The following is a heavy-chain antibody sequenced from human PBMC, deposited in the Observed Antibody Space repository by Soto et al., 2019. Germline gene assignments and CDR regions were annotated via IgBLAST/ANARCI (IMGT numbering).Heavy chain of an antibody. CDR1: GDSVSSNSAA. CDR3: ARGRGGYSGYDWEYFDY. CDR2: TYYRSKYYN. V-gene: IGHV6-1*01. J-gene: IGHJ4*02. D-gene: IGHD5-12*01. Sequence: SQTLSLTFAISGDSVSSNSAAWNWIRQSPSRGLEWLGRTYYRSKYYNDYAVSLKSRITINPDTSKNQFSLQLNSVTPEDTAVYYCARGRGGYSGYDWEYFDYWGQGTLVTVSS.